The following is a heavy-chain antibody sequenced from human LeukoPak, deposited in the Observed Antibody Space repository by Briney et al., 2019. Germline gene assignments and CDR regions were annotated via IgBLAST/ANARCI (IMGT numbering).Heavy chain of an antibody. V-gene: IGHV4-59*01. CDR3: ARTTEGYCRGRSCYSYYYYMDV. CDR1: GGSISSYY. D-gene: IGHD2-15*01. J-gene: IGHJ6*03. Sequence: PSETLSLTCTVSGGSISSYYWSWIRQPPGKGLEWIGYIYYSGSTNYSPSLKSRVTISGDTSKNQFSLKLRSVTAADTAVYYCARTTEGYCRGRSCYSYYYYMDVWGKGTTVTVSS. CDR2: IYYSGST.